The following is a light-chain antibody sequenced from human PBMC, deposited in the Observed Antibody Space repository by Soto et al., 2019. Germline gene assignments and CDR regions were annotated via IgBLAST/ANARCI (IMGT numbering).Light chain of an antibody. CDR1: SSDVGAYNF. J-gene: IGLJ1*01. Sequence: QSALTQPASGSGSPGQSITISCTGTSSDVGAYNFVSWYQQHPGKAPKLMIYEVSSRPSGVSDRFSGSKSGSTASLTISGLQAEDEADYYCTSYTSGSTPYVFGTGTKVTV. V-gene: IGLV2-14*01. CDR2: EVS. CDR3: TSYTSGSTPYV.